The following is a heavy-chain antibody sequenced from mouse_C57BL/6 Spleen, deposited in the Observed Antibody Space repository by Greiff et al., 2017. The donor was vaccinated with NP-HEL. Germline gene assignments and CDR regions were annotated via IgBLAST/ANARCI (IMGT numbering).Heavy chain of an antibody. D-gene: IGHD1-1*01. CDR1: GYTFTDYE. CDR2: IDPETGGT. V-gene: IGHV1-15*01. J-gene: IGHJ3*01. CDR3: TREGDYSAWFAY. Sequence: QVQLQQSGAELVRPGASVTLSCKASGYTFTDYEMHWVKQTPVHGLEWIGAIDPETGGTAYNQKFKGKAILTADKSSSTAYMELRSLTSEDSAVYYCTREGDYSAWFAYWGQGTLVTVSA.